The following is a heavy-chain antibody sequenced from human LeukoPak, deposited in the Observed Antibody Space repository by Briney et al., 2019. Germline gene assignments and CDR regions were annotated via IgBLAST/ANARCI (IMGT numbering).Heavy chain of an antibody. CDR1: GYTFTSYG. CDR2: VSPYNGNT. J-gene: IGHJ4*02. CDR3: ARDRVNIWSGYQNFDY. V-gene: IGHV1-18*01. Sequence: ASVKVSCKAPGYTFTSYGINWVRQAPGQGLELMGWVSPYNGNTNYAQKLQGRVTMTTDISTSTAYMELRSLRSDDTAVYYCARDRVNIWSGYQNFDYWGQGTLVTVSS. D-gene: IGHD3-3*01.